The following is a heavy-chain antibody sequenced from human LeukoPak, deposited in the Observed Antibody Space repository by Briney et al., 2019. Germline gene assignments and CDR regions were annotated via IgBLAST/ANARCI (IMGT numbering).Heavy chain of an antibody. CDR1: GFTVSSNF. CDR2: LYSGSTT. D-gene: IGHD6-13*01. CDR3: ASPSPGGGAAGLFDY. V-gene: IGHV3-53*05. J-gene: IGHJ4*02. Sequence: GGSLRLSCAVSGFTVSSNFLNWVRQAPGKGLEWVSVLYSGSTTFYADSVKGRFTISRDNSKNTLYLQMNSLRLDDTAVYYCASPSPGGGAAGLFDYWGQGALVTVSS.